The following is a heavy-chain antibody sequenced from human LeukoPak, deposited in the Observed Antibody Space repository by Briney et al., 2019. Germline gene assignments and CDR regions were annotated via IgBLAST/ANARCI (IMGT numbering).Heavy chain of an antibody. CDR1: GFSFVNYH. D-gene: IGHD6-19*01. CDR3: AREKYSPLEVAASADF. V-gene: IGHV3-21*01. Sequence: GGSLRLSCAASGFSFVNYHMNWVRQAPGKGLEWISSISSSSRYIYYGDSVKGRFIIPRDNAKNSLYLQMDSLRAADTAVYFCAREKYSPLEVAASADFWGQGTLVTVSS. CDR2: ISSSSRYI. J-gene: IGHJ4*02.